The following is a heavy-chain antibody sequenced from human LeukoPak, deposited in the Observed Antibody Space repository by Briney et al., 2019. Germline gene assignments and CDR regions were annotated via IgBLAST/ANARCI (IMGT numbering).Heavy chain of an antibody. D-gene: IGHD3-9*01. CDR2: IYYSGST. CDR1: GGSVSRGSYY. CDR3: VRDHEYHDILTGYPGYYYYGMDV. Sequence: SETLSLTCTVSGGSVSRGSYYWSWIRQPPGKGLEWIGYIYYSGSTNYNPSLKSRVTISVDTSKNQFSLKLSSVNAADTAVYNCVRDHEYHDILTGYPGYYYYGMDVWGQGTTVTVSS. V-gene: IGHV4-61*01. J-gene: IGHJ6*02.